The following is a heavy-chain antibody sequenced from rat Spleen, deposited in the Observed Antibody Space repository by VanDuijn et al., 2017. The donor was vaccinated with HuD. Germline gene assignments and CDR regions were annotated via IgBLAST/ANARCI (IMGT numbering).Heavy chain of an antibody. J-gene: IGHJ4*01. CDR3: TTDRKYGVLGAVIGA. Sequence: EVQLVESGGGLVQPGRSLKLSCAASGFTFSDYYMAWVRQAPTKGLDWVASFSYDGGSTYYRDSVKGRFTISRDYAKSSLYLRMDSLRSEDTATYYSTTDRKYGVLGAVIGAWGKGAAATDS. D-gene: IGHD1-6*01. CDR1: GFTFSDYY. CDR2: FSYDGGST. V-gene: IGHV5-20*01.